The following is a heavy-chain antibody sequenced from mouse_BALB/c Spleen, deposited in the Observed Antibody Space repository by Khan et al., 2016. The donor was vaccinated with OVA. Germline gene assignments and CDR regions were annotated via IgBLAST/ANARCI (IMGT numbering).Heavy chain of an antibody. CDR2: IWSGGST. J-gene: IGHJ3*01. CDR3: ARRGYYYGRGAWFAY. Sequence: VQLQQSGPGLVQPSQSLSITCTVSGFSLTSYSIHWVRQSPGQGLEWLGVIWSGGSTDYNAAFISRLSIRKDNSKSQVFFKMNSLQVNETAIYYCARRGYYYGRGAWFAYWGQGTLVTVSA. D-gene: IGHD1-1*01. V-gene: IGHV2-2*02. CDR1: GFSLTSYS.